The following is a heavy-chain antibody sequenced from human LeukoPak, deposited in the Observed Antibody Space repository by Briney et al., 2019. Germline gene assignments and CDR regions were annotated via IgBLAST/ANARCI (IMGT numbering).Heavy chain of an antibody. J-gene: IGHJ4*02. CDR3: AKLRPPKTTVVTPVFDY. CDR1: GGSISSSSYY. V-gene: IGHV4-39*07. D-gene: IGHD4-23*01. Sequence: SETLSLTCTVSGGSISSSSYYWGWIRQPPGKGLEWIGSIYYSGSTYYNPSLKSRVTISVDTSKNQFSLKLSSVTAADTAVYYCAKLRPPKTTVVTPVFDYWGQGTLVTVSS. CDR2: IYYSGST.